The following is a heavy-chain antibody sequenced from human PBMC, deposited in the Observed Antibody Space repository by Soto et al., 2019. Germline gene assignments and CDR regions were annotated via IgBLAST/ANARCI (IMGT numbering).Heavy chain of an antibody. Sequence: GGSLRLSCAASGFTFSTYSMNWVRQAPGKGLEWVSYISSSSSTIFYTDSVKGRFTVSRDNAKNSLYLQMNSLRAEDTAVYYCARGYDILTFDYWGQGTLVTAPQ. J-gene: IGHJ4*02. CDR3: ARGYDILTFDY. CDR1: GFTFSTYS. CDR2: ISSSSSTI. V-gene: IGHV3-48*01. D-gene: IGHD3-9*01.